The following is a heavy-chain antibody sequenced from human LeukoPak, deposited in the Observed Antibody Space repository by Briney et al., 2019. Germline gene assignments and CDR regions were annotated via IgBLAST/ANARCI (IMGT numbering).Heavy chain of an antibody. CDR3: ASSLPGRMFGDDAFDI. CDR1: GGSISSYY. D-gene: IGHD3-10*02. Sequence: RPSETLSLTCTVSGGSISSYYWSWIRQPPGKGLEWIGYIYYSGSTNYNPSLKSRVTISVDTSKNQFSLKLSSVTAADTAVYYCASSLPGRMFGDDAFDIWGQGTMVTVSS. J-gene: IGHJ3*02. CDR2: IYYSGST. V-gene: IGHV4-59*01.